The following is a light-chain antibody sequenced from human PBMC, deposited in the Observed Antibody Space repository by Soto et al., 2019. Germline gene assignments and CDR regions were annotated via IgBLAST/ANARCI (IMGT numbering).Light chain of an antibody. CDR1: SSDVGGYNY. CDR2: EVS. CDR3: SSYVGSNNFV. Sequence: TEPPSASGSLARSVTIPCTGTSSDVGGYNYVSWYQQHPGKAPKLMIYEVSKRPSGVPDRFSGSKSGNTASLTVSGLQAEDEADYYCSSYVGSNNFVFGTVTKVTVL. J-gene: IGLJ1*01. V-gene: IGLV2-8*01.